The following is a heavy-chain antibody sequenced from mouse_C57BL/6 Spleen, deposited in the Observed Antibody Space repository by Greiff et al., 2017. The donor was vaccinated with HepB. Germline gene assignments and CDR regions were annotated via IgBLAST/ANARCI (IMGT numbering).Heavy chain of an antibody. CDR2: IYPGDGDT. V-gene: IGHV1-80*01. CDR3: AREFYGNPLAY. J-gene: IGHJ3*01. CDR1: GYAFSSYW. Sequence: LVESGAELVKPGASVKISCKASGYAFSSYWMNWVKQRPGKGLEWIGQIYPGDGDTNSNGKFKGKATLTADKSSSTAYMQLSSLTSEDSAVYFCAREFYGNPLAYWGQGTLVTVSA. D-gene: IGHD2-1*01.